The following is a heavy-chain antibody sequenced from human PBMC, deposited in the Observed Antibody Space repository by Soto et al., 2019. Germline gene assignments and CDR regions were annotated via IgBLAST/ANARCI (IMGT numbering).Heavy chain of an antibody. J-gene: IGHJ4*02. CDR3: ARGEWELTW. Sequence: QVQLVQSGAEVKKPGASVKVSCKASGYSFTSYDINWVRQATGQGLEWMGWMNPNSGNTGYAQKFQGRVTMTRNTSISTAYMELSSLKFKDTAVYFCARGEWELTWWGQGTLVTVSS. CDR1: GYSFTSYD. V-gene: IGHV1-8*01. CDR2: MNPNSGNT. D-gene: IGHD1-26*01.